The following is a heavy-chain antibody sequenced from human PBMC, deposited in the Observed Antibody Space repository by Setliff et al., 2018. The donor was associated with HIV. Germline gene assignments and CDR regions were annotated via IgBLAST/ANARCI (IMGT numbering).Heavy chain of an antibody. CDR1: GDSISSSSYY. Sequence: PSETLSLTCSVSGDSISSSSYYWGWIRQPPGKGLEWIGSIYYRGNTYYNPSVKSRVTISVDTSKNHFSLKLISVTAADTAVYYCARLVTTVVMGNYFDHWGQGTLVTVSS. CDR3: ARLVTTVVMGNYFDH. V-gene: IGHV4-39*02. D-gene: IGHD4-17*01. J-gene: IGHJ4*02. CDR2: IYYRGNT.